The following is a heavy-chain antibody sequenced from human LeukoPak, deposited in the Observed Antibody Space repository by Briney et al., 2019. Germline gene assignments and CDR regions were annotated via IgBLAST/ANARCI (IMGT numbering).Heavy chain of an antibody. D-gene: IGHD6-19*01. CDR1: GYTFTIYY. Sequence: ASVTVSFKSSGYTFTIYYMHWARQAPGQGLEWVGIINPSGGSTSYPQKFQGRVTMPRDTSTSTAYMELSRLRSEDTAVYFCARDGVAGTYYFDYWGQGTLVTVSS. V-gene: IGHV1-46*01. CDR2: INPSGGST. J-gene: IGHJ4*02. CDR3: ARDGVAGTYYFDY.